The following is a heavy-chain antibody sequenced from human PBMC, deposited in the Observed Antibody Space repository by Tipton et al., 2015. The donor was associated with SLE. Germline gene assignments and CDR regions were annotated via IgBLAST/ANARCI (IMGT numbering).Heavy chain of an antibody. Sequence: TLSLTCTVSGYSISSGFYWVWIRQPPGKGLEWIASMYHDGSTYYNPSLKSRVTISVDTTKNQFSLRLTSVTAADTAVYYCARDLPLAYWGQGTLITVSP. CDR2: MYHDGST. D-gene: IGHD5/OR15-5a*01. V-gene: IGHV4-38-2*02. CDR1: GYSISSGFY. CDR3: ARDLPLAY. J-gene: IGHJ4*02.